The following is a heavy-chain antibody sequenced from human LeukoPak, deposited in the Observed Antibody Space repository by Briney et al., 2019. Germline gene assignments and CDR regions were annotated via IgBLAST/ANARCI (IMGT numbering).Heavy chain of an antibody. J-gene: IGHJ6*03. CDR3: ARGAGTIFGEYYYYMDV. CDR2: ISSSGSYI. D-gene: IGHD3-3*01. V-gene: IGHV3-21*01. Sequence: GGSLRLSCAASGVTFSDSAMTWVRQVPVKGLEWVSSISSSGSYIYYADSVKGRFTTSRDNAKNSLYLQMNSLRADDTAVYHCARGAGTIFGEYYYYMDVWGKGTAVTVS. CDR1: GVTFSDSA.